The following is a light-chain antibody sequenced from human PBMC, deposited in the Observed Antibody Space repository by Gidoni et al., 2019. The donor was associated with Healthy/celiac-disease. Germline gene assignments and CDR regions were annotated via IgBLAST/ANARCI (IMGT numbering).Light chain of an antibody. V-gene: IGKV1D-8*01. Sequence: VIWMSQSPSLLAASTGDRVTISCRMSQRISSYLAWYQQKPGTAPELLIYAADTLQSGVPSRFSGGGSGTDFTLTISSLQSEDFATYYCQQYYSFPPTFGGXTKVEIK. CDR2: AAD. J-gene: IGKJ4*01. CDR1: QRISSY. CDR3: QQYYSFPPT.